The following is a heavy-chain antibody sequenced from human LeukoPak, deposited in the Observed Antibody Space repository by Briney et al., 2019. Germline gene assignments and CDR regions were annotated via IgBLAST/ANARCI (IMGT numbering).Heavy chain of an antibody. V-gene: IGHV1-18*01. CDR3: ARDGRQQLVRGYYYYMDV. Sequence: ASVKVSCKASGYTFTSYGISWVRQAPGQGLEWMGWISAYNGNTNYAQKLQGRVTMTTDTSTSTAYMGLRSLRSDDTAVYYCARDGRQQLVRGYYYYMDVWGKGTTVTVSS. CDR2: ISAYNGNT. D-gene: IGHD6-13*01. CDR1: GYTFTSYG. J-gene: IGHJ6*03.